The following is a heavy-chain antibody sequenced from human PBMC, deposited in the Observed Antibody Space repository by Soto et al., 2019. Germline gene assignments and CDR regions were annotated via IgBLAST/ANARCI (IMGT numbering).Heavy chain of an antibody. CDR2: LMPIFRTP. D-gene: IGHD1-1*01. CDR1: GGTFRNSA. CDR3: ARDNDRPQLGGNYYYILDV. V-gene: IGHV1-69*12. J-gene: IGHJ6*02. Sequence: QVQLEQSGAEVKKPGSSVKLSCKASGGTFRNSAISWLRQAPGQGLEWMGGLMPIFRTPDYARKFKGGVTITADESTNTAYMGLSGLRSDDTAVYYCARDNDRPQLGGNYYYILDVWGHGTTVTVSS.